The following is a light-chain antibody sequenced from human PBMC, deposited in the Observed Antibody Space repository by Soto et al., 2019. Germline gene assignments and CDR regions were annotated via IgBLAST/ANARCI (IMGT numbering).Light chain of an antibody. CDR3: SSYAGSNTVA. CDR1: SSDVGGYYY. Sequence: QSALTQPPSASGSPGQSVTISCTGTSSDVGGYYYVSWYQQHPGKAPKLIIYEVTKRPSGVPDRFSGSKSGNTASLTVSGLQPEDEADYYCSSYAGSNTVAFGGGTQLTVL. J-gene: IGLJ2*01. V-gene: IGLV2-8*01. CDR2: EVT.